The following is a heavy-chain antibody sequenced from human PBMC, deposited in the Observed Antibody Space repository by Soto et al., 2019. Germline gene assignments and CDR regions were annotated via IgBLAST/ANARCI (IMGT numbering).Heavy chain of an antibody. Sequence: EVQLVESGGGLVQPGGSLRLSCAASGFTFSRYAMHWVRHAPGKGLEYVSAITHNGGSTYYANSVKGRFTISRDNSKNTLYLQMGSLRPEDMAVYYCARADGSGSYPYWGQGTLVTVSS. CDR3: ARADGSGSYPY. D-gene: IGHD3-10*01. CDR1: GFTFSRYA. J-gene: IGHJ4*02. V-gene: IGHV3-64*01. CDR2: ITHNGGST.